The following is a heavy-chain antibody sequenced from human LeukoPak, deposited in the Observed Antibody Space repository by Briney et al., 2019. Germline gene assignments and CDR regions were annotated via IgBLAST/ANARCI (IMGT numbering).Heavy chain of an antibody. CDR3: ARGRGVRGVPDY. CDR2: ISAYNGNT. Sequence: VASVKVSCKASGGTFSSHAISWVRQAPGQGLEWMGWISAYNGNTNYAQKLQGRVTMTTDTSTSTAYMELRSLRSDDTAVYYCARGRGVRGVPDYWGQGTLVTVSS. D-gene: IGHD3-10*01. CDR1: GGTFSSHA. J-gene: IGHJ4*02. V-gene: IGHV1-18*01.